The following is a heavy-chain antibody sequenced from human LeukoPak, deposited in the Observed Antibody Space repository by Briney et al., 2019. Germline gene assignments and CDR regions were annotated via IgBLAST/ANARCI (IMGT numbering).Heavy chain of an antibody. J-gene: IGHJ4*02. Sequence: PGGTLRLSCAASEFTFSTYAMSWVRQAPGKGLVWVSAISASGGTTYYADSVKGRFTISRDNSKNTLYLRMTTLRAEDTAVYYCAKGSSANFHGHLVWGQGTLVTVSS. D-gene: IGHD3-3*02. CDR1: EFTFSTYA. CDR2: ISASGGTT. V-gene: IGHV3-23*01. CDR3: AKGSSANFHGHLV.